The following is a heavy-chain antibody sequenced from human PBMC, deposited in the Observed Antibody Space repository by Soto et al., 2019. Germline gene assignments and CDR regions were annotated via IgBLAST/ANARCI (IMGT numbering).Heavy chain of an antibody. D-gene: IGHD3-22*01. V-gene: IGHV4-59*01. CDR1: GGSISSYY. CDR3: ARGRTYYYDSSGYYPDY. CDR2: IYYSGST. Sequence: PSQTLSLTCTVSGGSISSYYWSWIRQPPGKGLEWIGYIYYSGSTNYNPSLKSRVTISVDTSKNQFSLKLSSVTAADTAVYYCARGRTYYYDSSGYYPDYWGQGTLVTVSS. J-gene: IGHJ4*02.